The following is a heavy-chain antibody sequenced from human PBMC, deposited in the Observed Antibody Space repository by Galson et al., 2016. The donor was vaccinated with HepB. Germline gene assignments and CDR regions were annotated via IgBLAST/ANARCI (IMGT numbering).Heavy chain of an antibody. CDR2: ISSTTTYI. J-gene: IGHJ1*01. CDR3: ANSLMISSSQGRGST. Sequence: SLRLSCAASGYTFSSYSMNWVRQAPGKVLEWVSSISSTTTYIYYADSLKGRFTISRYNAKNSVYLQMNSLRAEDTAVYYCANSLMISSSQGRGSTWGQGTLVTVSS. CDR1: GYTFSSYS. V-gene: IGHV3-21*01. D-gene: IGHD3-16*01.